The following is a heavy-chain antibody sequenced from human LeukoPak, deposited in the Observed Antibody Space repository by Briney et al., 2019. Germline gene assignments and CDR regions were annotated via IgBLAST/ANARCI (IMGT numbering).Heavy chain of an antibody. CDR3: ARGVPCLYTVKTWYNWFDP. CDR1: GGSFSGYY. V-gene: IGHV4-34*01. J-gene: IGHJ5*02. Sequence: SETLSLTCAVYGGSFSGYYWSWIRQPPGKGLEWIGEINHSGSTNYNPSLKSRVTISVDTSKNQFSLKLSSVTAADTAVYYCARGVPCLYTVKTWYNWFDPWGQGTLVTVSS. CDR2: INHSGST. D-gene: IGHD4-17*01.